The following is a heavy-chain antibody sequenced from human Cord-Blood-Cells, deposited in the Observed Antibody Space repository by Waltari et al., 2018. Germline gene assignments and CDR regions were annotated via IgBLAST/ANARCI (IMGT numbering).Heavy chain of an antibody. CDR2: INHSGST. CDR3: ARPSDRGDDFWSGYYDY. Sequence: GSFSGYYWSWIRQPPGKGLEWIGEINHSGSTNYNPSLKSRVTISVDTSKNQFSLKLSSVTAADTAVYYCARPSDRGDDFWSGYYDYWGQGTLVTVSS. D-gene: IGHD3-3*01. J-gene: IGHJ4*02. V-gene: IGHV4-34*01. CDR1: GSFSGYY.